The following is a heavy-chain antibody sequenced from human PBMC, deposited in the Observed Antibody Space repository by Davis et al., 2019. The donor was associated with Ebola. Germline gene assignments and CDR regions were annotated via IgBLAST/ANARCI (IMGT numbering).Heavy chain of an antibody. CDR1: GFTFSSYW. V-gene: IGHV3-53*04. D-gene: IGHD5-12*01. J-gene: IGHJ4*02. CDR2: MYSGGST. CDR3: ARDPPQSGGYV. Sequence: GESLKISCAASGFTFSSYWMSWVRQAPGKGLEWVSVMYSGGSTYYADSVKGQFTISRHSSENTVFLQMNSLRPDDTAVYYCARDPPQSGGYVWGQGTLVTVSS.